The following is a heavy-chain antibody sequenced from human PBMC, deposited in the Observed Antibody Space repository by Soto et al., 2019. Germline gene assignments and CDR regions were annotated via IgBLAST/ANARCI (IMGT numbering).Heavy chain of an antibody. Sequence: ASVKVSCKASGYTFTSYYMHWVRQAPGQGLEWMGIINPSGGSTSYAQKFQGRVTMTRDTSTSTVYMELSSLSSEDTAVYYCARAVYYYDSSGSYDAFDIWGQGTMVTVSS. V-gene: IGHV1-46*01. D-gene: IGHD3-22*01. CDR1: GYTFTSYY. CDR2: INPSGGST. CDR3: ARAVYYYDSSGSYDAFDI. J-gene: IGHJ3*02.